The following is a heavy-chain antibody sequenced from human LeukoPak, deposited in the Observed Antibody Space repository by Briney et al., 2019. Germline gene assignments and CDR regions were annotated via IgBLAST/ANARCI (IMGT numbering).Heavy chain of an antibody. CDR2: ISSSGSTI. D-gene: IGHD2-8*01. Sequence: RPGGSLRLSCAASRFTFSSYEMNWVRQAPGKGLEWVSYISSSGSTIYYADSVKGRFTISRDNAKNSLDLRMNSLRAEDTAVYYCARGLYLMGPGYSDYWGQGTLVTVPS. CDR1: RFTFSSYE. J-gene: IGHJ4*02. CDR3: ARGLYLMGPGYSDY. V-gene: IGHV3-48*03.